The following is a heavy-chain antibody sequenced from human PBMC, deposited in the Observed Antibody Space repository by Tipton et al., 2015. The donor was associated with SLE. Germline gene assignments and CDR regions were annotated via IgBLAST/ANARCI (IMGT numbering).Heavy chain of an antibody. CDR3: VRDRYYNMDL. Sequence: SLRLSCAASGFPFRRFTMNWVRQAPGKGLVWFSRIKSDGISTSYEDSVKGRFPISRDNARNTLYLEMNSLRVDDTAVYYCVRDRYYNMDLWGQGTTVTVSS. J-gene: IGHJ6*02. V-gene: IGHV3-74*01. CDR2: IKSDGIST. CDR1: GFPFRRFT.